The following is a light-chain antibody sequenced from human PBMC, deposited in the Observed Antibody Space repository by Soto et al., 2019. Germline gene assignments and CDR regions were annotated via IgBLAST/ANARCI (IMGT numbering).Light chain of an antibody. CDR3: QRYQRHPPS. CDR2: AAT. J-gene: IGKJ4*01. CDR1: HGINIY. V-gene: IGKV1-16*01. Sequence: DIQMTQSPSSLSASVGDRVTITCRASHGINIYLAWFQQKPGKAPKSLIYAATSLQSGGPSRFSGSGSRTDFILTISCLQPEDIATYYCQRYQRHPPSFGGGTKLEIK.